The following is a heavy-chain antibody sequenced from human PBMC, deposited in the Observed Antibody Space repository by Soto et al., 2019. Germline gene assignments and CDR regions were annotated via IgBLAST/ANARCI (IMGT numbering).Heavy chain of an antibody. D-gene: IGHD3-3*01. J-gene: IGHJ4*02. CDR1: GFTFSSYS. Sequence: PGGSLRLSCAASGFTFSSYSMNWVRQAPGKGLEWVSYISSSSSTIYYADSVKGRFTISRDNAKNSLYLQMNSLRAEDTAVYYCARDRTTIFGVPRGYFDYWGQGTLVTVSS. CDR2: ISSSSSTI. CDR3: ARDRTTIFGVPRGYFDY. V-gene: IGHV3-48*01.